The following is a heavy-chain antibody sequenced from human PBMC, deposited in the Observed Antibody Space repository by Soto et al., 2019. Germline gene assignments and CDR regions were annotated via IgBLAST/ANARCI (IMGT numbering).Heavy chain of an antibody. CDR2: IWNDGINK. CDR1: GFSFSAYG. CDR3: ARVLRSFDWDYALDS. V-gene: IGHV3-33*01. D-gene: IGHD3-9*01. J-gene: IGHJ3*02. Sequence: QVQLVESGGGVVQPGRSLRLSCEASGFSFSAYGMHWVRQAPGKGLEWVAVIWNDGINKYYADSVKGRFTISRDNSKNTLYLQMNSLRAEDTAVYYCARVLRSFDWDYALDSWGQGAMVTVSS.